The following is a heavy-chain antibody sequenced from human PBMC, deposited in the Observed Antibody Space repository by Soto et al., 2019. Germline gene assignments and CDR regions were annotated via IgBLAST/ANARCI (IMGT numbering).Heavy chain of an antibody. Sequence: QITLKESGPTLVKPTQSLTLTCTFSGFSLTTPGVGVGWIRQPPGKALEWLALIYWHDEKRYSPSLKSSLTITQDTPKNQVVLTMTNMDPVDTATYYCALRGHCSGDTCYSAWGQGTLVTVSS. CDR1: GFSLTTPGVG. J-gene: IGHJ5*02. CDR2: IYWHDEK. V-gene: IGHV2-5*01. D-gene: IGHD2-15*01. CDR3: ALRGHCSGDTCYSA.